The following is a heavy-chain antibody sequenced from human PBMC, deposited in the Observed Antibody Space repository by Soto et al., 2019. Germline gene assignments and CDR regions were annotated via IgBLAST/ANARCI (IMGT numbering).Heavy chain of an antibody. V-gene: IGHV4-59*12. CDR1: NDSIRRYY. Sequence: PSETLSLTCTVSNDSIRRYYWSWIRQPPGRGLEWIGYAFHTGGTNYNPSLKSRVTISVDSSKSQFALKLTSVTAADTALYYCARTSTSGTRFDYWGQGTLVTVSS. D-gene: IGHD1-1*01. CDR3: ARTSTSGTRFDY. J-gene: IGHJ4*02. CDR2: AFHTGGT.